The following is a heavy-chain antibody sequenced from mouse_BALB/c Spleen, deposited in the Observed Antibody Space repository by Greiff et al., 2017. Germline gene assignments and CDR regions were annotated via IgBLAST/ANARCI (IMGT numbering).Heavy chain of an antibody. CDR1: GFNIKDYY. CDR2: IDPENGDT. CDR3: NEGGYDGAY. V-gene: IGHV14-4*02. D-gene: IGHD2-2*01. Sequence: EVKLQESGAELVRSGASVKLSCTASGFNIKDYYMHWVKQRPEQGLEWIGWIDPENGDTEYAPKFQGKATMTADTSSNTAYLQLSSLTSEDTAVYYCNEGGYDGAYWGQGTLVTVSA. J-gene: IGHJ3*01.